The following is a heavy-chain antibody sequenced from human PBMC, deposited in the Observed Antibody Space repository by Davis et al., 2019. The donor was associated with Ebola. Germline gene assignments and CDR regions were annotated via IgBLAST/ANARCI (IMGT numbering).Heavy chain of an antibody. D-gene: IGHD6-13*01. CDR1: GGSISSYY. CDR2: IYYSGST. J-gene: IGHJ4*02. CDR3: ARDGGIAATGLDY. Sequence: SETLSLTCTVSGGSISSYYWSWIRQPPGKGLEWIGYIYYSGSTNYNPSLKSRVTISVDTSKNQFSLKLSSVTAADTAVYYCARDGGIAATGLDYWGQGTLVTVSS. V-gene: IGHV4-59*12.